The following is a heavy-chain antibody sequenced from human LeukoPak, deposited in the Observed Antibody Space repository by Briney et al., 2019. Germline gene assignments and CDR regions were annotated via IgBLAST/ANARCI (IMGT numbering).Heavy chain of an antibody. J-gene: IGHJ5*02. Sequence: SETLSLTCTVSGGSISSFYWSWIRQPAGKGLEWIGRIYISGSTNYNPSLKSRVTMSVDTSKNQFSLKLSSVTAADTAVYYCARGRDPIVVVPAAYLGGFDPWGQGTLVTVSS. V-gene: IGHV4-4*07. CDR1: GGSISSFY. D-gene: IGHD2-2*01. CDR3: ARGRDPIVVVPAAYLGGFDP. CDR2: IYISGST.